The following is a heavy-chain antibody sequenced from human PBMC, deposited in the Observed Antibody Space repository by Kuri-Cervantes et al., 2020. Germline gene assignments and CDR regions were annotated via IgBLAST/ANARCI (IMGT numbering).Heavy chain of an antibody. CDR3: ARGPTYYEFRSLWYYTMDV. D-gene: IGHD3-16*01. CDR1: GFTFSNYA. CDR2: ISGGGGST. Sequence: GESLKISCAASGFTFSNYAMSWVRQAPGKGLEWVSLISGGGGSTYSADSVKGRFTISRDNSKNTLYLQMNSLRSEDTAVYYCARGPTYYEFRSLWYYTMDVWGKGTTVTVSS. J-gene: IGHJ6*03. V-gene: IGHV3-23*01.